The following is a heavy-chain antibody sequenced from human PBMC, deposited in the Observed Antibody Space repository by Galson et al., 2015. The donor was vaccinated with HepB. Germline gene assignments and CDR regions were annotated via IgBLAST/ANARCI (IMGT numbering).Heavy chain of an antibody. CDR3: ARPTPGGCSSTSCYTGDAFDI. CDR1: GYSFTSYW. Sequence: QSGAEVKKPGESLKISCKGSGYSFTSYWIGWVRQMPGKGLEWMGIIYPGDSDTRYSPSFQGQVTISADKSISTAYLQWSSLKASDTAMYYCARPTPGGCSSTSCYTGDAFDIWGQGTMVTVSS. CDR2: IYPGDSDT. J-gene: IGHJ3*02. V-gene: IGHV5-51*03. D-gene: IGHD2-2*02.